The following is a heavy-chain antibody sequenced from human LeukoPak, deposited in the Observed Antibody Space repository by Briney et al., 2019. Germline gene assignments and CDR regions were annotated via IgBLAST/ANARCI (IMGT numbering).Heavy chain of an antibody. CDR1: GGYISSGGYY. D-gene: IGHD3-22*01. J-gene: IGHJ3*02. CDR3: ARVRWDYYDSSGYYYEDAFDI. CDR2: IYYSGST. V-gene: IGHV4-31*03. Sequence: SETLSLTCTVSGGYISSGGYYWSWIRQHPGKGLEWIGYIYYSGSTYYNPSLKSRVTISVDTSKNQFSLKLSSVTAADTAVYYCARVRWDYYDSSGYYYEDAFDIWGQGTMVTVSS.